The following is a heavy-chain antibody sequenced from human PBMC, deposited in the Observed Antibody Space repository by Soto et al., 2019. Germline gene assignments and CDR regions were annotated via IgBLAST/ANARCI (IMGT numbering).Heavy chain of an antibody. CDR2: IIVSHDRP. D-gene: IGHD2-8*01. CDR1: GYTFTAHS. V-gene: IGHV1-3*01. Sequence: VQLVQSGTEVKGPGASVRVSCKASGYTFTAHSLHWARQAPGQGLEWMGWIIVSHDRPRYAPQFQVRLTFETDRIGTTAYMHLTRLTPEDTAVYFCAREPEDGVPGDYWGQGTPVVVSS. CDR3: AREPEDGVPGDY. J-gene: IGHJ4*02.